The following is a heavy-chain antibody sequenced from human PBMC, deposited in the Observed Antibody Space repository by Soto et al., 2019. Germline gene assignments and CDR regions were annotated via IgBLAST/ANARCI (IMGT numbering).Heavy chain of an antibody. CDR1: GYTFTGYY. CDR2: INPNSGGT. J-gene: IGHJ5*02. V-gene: IGHV1-2*02. Sequence: AASVKVSCKASGYTFTGYYMHWVRQAPGQGLEWMGWINPNSGGTNYAQKFQGRVTMTRDTSISTAYMELSRLRSDDTAVYYCARARSTGPGWFDPWGQGTLVTVSS. CDR3: ARARSTGPGWFDP. D-gene: IGHD1-1*01.